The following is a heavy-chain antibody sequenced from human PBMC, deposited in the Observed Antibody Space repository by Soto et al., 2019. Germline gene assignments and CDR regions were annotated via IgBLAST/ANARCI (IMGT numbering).Heavy chain of an antibody. D-gene: IGHD3-22*01. CDR3: ARGFDSSGYYRYYFDY. Sequence: SVKVSCKASGGTFSSYAISWARQAPGQGLEWMGGIIPIFGTANYAQKFQGRVTITADESTSTAYMELSSLRSEDTAVYYCARGFDSSGYYRYYFDYWGQGTLVTVSS. J-gene: IGHJ4*02. CDR1: GGTFSSYA. CDR2: IIPIFGTA. V-gene: IGHV1-69*13.